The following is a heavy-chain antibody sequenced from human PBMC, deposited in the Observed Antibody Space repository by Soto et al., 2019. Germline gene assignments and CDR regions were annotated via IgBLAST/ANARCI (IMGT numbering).Heavy chain of an antibody. D-gene: IGHD3-3*01. J-gene: IGHJ5*02. V-gene: IGHV4-30-2*01. CDR2: IYHSGST. Sequence: QLQLQESGSGLVKPSQTLSLTCAVSGGSISSGGYSWSWIRQPPGKGLEWIGYIYHSGSTYYNPSLKSRVTLSVDRSKNQFSLKLSSVTAADTAVYYCARVYYDFWSGQGGWFDPWGQGTLVTVSS. CDR1: GGSISSGGYS. CDR3: ARVYYDFWSGQGGWFDP.